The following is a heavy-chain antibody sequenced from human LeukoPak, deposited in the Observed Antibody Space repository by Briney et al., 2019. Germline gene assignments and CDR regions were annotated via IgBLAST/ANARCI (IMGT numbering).Heavy chain of an antibody. Sequence: NTSETLSLTCSVSDGSVSSNYWAWLRQPPGKGPEWIGYIYHSGYAKYNPSFKSRVTMSVDTSKSQFSLQLTSVTAADTAVYYCARHNIASDGARLFDFWGRGTLVAVSS. CDR1: DGSVSSNY. CDR2: IYHSGYA. J-gene: IGHJ4*02. V-gene: IGHV4-59*08. CDR3: ARHNIASDGARLFDF. D-gene: IGHD4-17*01.